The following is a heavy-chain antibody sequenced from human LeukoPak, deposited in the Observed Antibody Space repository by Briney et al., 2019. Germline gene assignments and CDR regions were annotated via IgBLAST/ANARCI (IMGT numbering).Heavy chain of an antibody. V-gene: IGHV3-74*01. J-gene: IGHJ4*02. Sequence: GGSLRLSCVASGFTFSRYSMHWVRQAPGKGLVWVSHVNSDGSGTDYADSVKGRFTISRDNAKNTLYLQMNSLRVEDTAVYYCVCLGLGGLSLDWGQGTLVTVSP. CDR1: GFTFSRYS. CDR2: VNSDGSGT. D-gene: IGHD3-16*01. CDR3: VCLGLGGLSLD.